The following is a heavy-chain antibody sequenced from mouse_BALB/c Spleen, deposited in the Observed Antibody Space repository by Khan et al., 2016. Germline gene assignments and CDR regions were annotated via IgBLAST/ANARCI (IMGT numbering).Heavy chain of an antibody. CDR1: GFTFSGFW. V-gene: IGHV11-2*02. Sequence: EVQLLETGGGLVQPGGSRGLSCEGSGFTFSGFWMSWVRQTPGKTLEWIGDINADGSAINYAPSIKDRFTIFRDNDKNTLYLQMSNVRSEDTATYFCMRYGCYYFDYWGQGTTLTVSS. D-gene: IGHD2-2*01. CDR3: MRYGCYYFDY. J-gene: IGHJ2*01. CDR2: INADGSAI.